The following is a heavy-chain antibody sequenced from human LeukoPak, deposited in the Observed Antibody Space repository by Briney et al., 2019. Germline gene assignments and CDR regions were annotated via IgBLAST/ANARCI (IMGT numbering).Heavy chain of an antibody. Sequence: ASVKVSCKASGYTFTDYYMHWVRQAPGQGLEWMAWINPNSGGTNYAQKFQGRVTMTTDTSTTTAYLEVTSLRSDDTAVYYCARDSSGFYYVHWGQGTLVTVSS. D-gene: IGHD3-22*01. J-gene: IGHJ4*02. CDR2: INPNSGGT. V-gene: IGHV1-2*02. CDR3: ARDSSGFYYVH. CDR1: GYTFTDYY.